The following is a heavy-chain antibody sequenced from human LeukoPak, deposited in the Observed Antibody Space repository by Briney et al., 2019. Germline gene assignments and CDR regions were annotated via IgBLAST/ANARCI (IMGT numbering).Heavy chain of an antibody. CDR1: GYTFTSYA. J-gene: IGHJ4*02. CDR3: ARSLMVRGVTIGY. D-gene: IGHD3-10*01. Sequence: ASVKVSCEASGYTFTSYAMNWVRQAPGQGLEWMGWINTNTGNPTYAQGFAGRFVFSLDTSVSTAYLQISSLKAEDTAVYYCARSLMVRGVTIGYWGQGTLVTVSS. CDR2: INTNTGNP. V-gene: IGHV7-4-1*02.